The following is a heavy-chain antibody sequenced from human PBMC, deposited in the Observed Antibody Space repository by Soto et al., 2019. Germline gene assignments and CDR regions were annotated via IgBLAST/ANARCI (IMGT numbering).Heavy chain of an antibody. CDR2: INPNSGGT. CDR3: AREGSSSYYMDV. J-gene: IGHJ6*03. D-gene: IGHD6-13*01. CDR1: GYTFTGYY. V-gene: IGHV1-2*04. Sequence: ASVKVSCKASGYTFTGYYMHWVRQAPGQGLEWMGWINPNSGGTNYAQKFQGWVTMTRDTSISTAYMELSRLRSDDTAVYYCAREGSSSYYMDVWGKGTTVTVSS.